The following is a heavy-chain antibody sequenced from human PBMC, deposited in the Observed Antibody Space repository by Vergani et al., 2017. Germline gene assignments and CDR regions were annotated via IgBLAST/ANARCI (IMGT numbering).Heavy chain of an antibody. Sequence: QVQLQESGPGLVKPSQTLSLTCTVSGDSLSSSDHYWSWIRQRSDKGLEWVGHIFRSGTTYYNPSLKSRLIMSVYTSKNQFSLKLTSVTAADTAMYYCARENVVIARIFDFWGQGTLVTVSS. CDR3: ARENVVIARIFDF. J-gene: IGHJ4*02. V-gene: IGHV4-31*03. CDR1: GDSLSSSDHY. CDR2: IFRSGTT. D-gene: IGHD2-21*01.